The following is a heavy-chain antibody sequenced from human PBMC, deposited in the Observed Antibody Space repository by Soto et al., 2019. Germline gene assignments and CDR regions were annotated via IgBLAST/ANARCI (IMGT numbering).Heavy chain of an antibody. CDR3: ARDEYYYDSSGYYCY. V-gene: IGHV1-18*01. CDR1: GYTFTSYG. CDR2: ISAYNGNT. J-gene: IGHJ4*02. D-gene: IGHD3-22*01. Sequence: ASVKVSCKASGYTFTSYGISWVRQAPGQGLEWMGWISAYNGNTNYAQKLQGRVTMTTDTSTSTAYMELRSLRSDDTAVYYCARDEYYYDSSGYYCYWGQGTPVTVSS.